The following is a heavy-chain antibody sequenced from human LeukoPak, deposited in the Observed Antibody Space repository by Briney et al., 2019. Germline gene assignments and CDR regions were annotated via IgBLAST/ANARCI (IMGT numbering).Heavy chain of an antibody. Sequence: GGSLRLSCAASGFTFSSYAMSWVRQAPGKGLEWVSAISGSGGSTYYADSVKGRFTISRDNSKNTLYLQMNSLRAEDTAVYYCAKDPRTARHYGGNSDWFDPWGQGTLVTVSS. CDR1: GFTFSSYA. V-gene: IGHV3-23*01. CDR3: AKDPRTARHYGGNSDWFDP. CDR2: ISGSGGST. D-gene: IGHD4-23*01. J-gene: IGHJ5*02.